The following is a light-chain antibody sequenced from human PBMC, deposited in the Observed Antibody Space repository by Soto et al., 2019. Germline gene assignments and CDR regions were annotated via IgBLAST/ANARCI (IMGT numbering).Light chain of an antibody. CDR3: QQYNGYSPLT. V-gene: IGKV3-15*01. J-gene: IGKJ4*01. CDR1: QSVGNN. Sequence: EIVLTQSPATLSLSPGARAPLSCRARQSVGNNLAWYPQKPGQAPRLLIYGASPRATGIPARFSGRRSGTEFTLTTSFLQPDDFATYYCQQYNGYSPLTFGGGTKVDI. CDR2: GAS.